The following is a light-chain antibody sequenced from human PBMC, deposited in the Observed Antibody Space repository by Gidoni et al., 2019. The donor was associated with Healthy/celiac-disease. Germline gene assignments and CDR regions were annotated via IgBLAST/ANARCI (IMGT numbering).Light chain of an antibody. V-gene: IGLV1-51*01. CDR2: DNN. CDR3: GTWDSSLSAGV. CDR1: SSNIGNNY. Sequence: QSVLTQPPSVSAAPGQKVTISFSGSSSNIGNNYVSWYQKLPGTAPKLLIYDNNKRPSGIPDRFSGSKSGTSATLGITGLQTGDEADYYCGTWDSSLSAGVFGGGTKLTVL. J-gene: IGLJ3*02.